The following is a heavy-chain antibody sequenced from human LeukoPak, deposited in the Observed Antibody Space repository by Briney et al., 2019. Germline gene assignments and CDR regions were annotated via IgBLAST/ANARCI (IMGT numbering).Heavy chain of an antibody. CDR3: ATGRDGYNEAFDY. V-gene: IGHV1-18*01. D-gene: IGHD5-24*01. CDR1: GYTFTSYG. Sequence: ASVKVSCKTSGYTFTSYGISWVRQAPGQGLEWMGWISAYNGNTNYAQKLQGRVTLTTDTSTSTAYMELRSLRSEDTAVYYCATGRDGYNEAFDYWGQGTLVTVSS. CDR2: ISAYNGNT. J-gene: IGHJ4*02.